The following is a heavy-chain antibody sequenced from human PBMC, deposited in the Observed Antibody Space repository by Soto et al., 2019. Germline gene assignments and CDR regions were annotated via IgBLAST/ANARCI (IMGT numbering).Heavy chain of an antibody. CDR3: AREYTYGSNFFDC. V-gene: IGHV4-31*03. D-gene: IGHD5-18*01. CDR1: GGSISSAAYY. CDR2: ISHSGST. Sequence: QVQLQESGPGLVKPSQTLSLTCTVSGGSISSAAYYWSWIRQQPGKGLEWIGCISHSGSTYYNPSLKSRVIISVDTSKNQFSLSLTSVTAADTAVYYCAREYTYGSNFFDCWGQGALVTVSS. J-gene: IGHJ4*02.